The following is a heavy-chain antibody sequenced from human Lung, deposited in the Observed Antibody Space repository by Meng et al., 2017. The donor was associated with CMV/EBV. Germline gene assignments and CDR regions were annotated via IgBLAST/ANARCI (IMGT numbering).Heavy chain of an antibody. D-gene: IGHD3-22*01. Sequence: ESLKISXAASGFTFSNARMSWVRQAPGKGLEWVGRFKGTTDGGTTDYAAPVKGRFSISRDDSKKTLHLQMNSLKTEDTAVYFCLYYYDSSGYVDYWGQGTRVTVSS. CDR2: FKGTTDGGTT. CDR3: LYYYDSSGYVDY. J-gene: IGHJ4*02. CDR1: GFTFSNAR. V-gene: IGHV3-15*01.